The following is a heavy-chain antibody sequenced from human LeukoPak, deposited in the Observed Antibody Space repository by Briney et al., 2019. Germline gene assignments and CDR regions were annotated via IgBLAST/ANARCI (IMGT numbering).Heavy chain of an antibody. D-gene: IGHD4-4*01. J-gene: IGHJ4*02. V-gene: IGHV3-7*01. CDR3: ARCDYTNSCYFDY. CDR2: INQYGSVQ. Sequence: GGSLRLSCAASGFTFSSCAMSWVRQAPGKGLEWVANINQYGSVQHYVDTVKGRFTISRDNAKNSLYLQMNSLRAEDTAVYYCARCDYTNSCYFDYWGQGSLVTVSS. CDR1: GFTFSSCA.